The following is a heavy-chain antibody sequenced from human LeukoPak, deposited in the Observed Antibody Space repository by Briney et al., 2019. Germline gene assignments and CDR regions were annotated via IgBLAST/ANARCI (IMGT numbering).Heavy chain of an antibody. CDR3: AKDGYCSSTSCSTRDSFDY. Sequence: PGGSLRLSCAASGFIFSSYALGWVRQTPGKGLEWVSDISNSGDSTWYADSVKGRFTISRDNSKNTLYLQMNSLRAEDTAVYYCAKDGYCSSTSCSTRDSFDYWGQGTLVTVSS. J-gene: IGHJ4*02. D-gene: IGHD2-2*02. CDR2: ISNSGDST. V-gene: IGHV3-23*01. CDR1: GFIFSSYA.